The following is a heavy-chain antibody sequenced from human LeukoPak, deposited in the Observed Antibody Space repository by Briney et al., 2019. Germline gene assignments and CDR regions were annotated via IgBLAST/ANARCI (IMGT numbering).Heavy chain of an antibody. CDR2: ISGGGDKT. V-gene: IGHV3-23*01. J-gene: IGHJ3*01. CDR1: GFTFSSFA. Sequence: GGSLRLSCAASGFTFSSFAMSWVRQAPGKGLEWVSAISGGGDKTYYADSVKGRFTISRDNSKNTLFVQMNSLRAEDTAAYYCVKCSLAAADTAWFDPWGQGTMITVSS. D-gene: IGHD6-13*01. CDR3: VKCSLAAADTAWFDP.